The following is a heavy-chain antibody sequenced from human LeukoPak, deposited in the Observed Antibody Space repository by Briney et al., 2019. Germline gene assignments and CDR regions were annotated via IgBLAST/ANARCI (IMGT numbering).Heavy chain of an antibody. V-gene: IGHV3-30*18. J-gene: IGHJ6*03. CDR3: AKVYVDYADYYFHYMDV. CDR2: ILYDGSNK. Sequence: TGGSLRLSCAASGFIFSSYGMHWVRQAPGKGLEWVAVILYDGSNKYYADSVKGRFTISRDNSKNTLYLQMNSLRAEDTAVYYCAKVYVDYADYYFHYMDVWGKGTTVTVSS. CDR1: GFIFSSYG. D-gene: IGHD4-17*01.